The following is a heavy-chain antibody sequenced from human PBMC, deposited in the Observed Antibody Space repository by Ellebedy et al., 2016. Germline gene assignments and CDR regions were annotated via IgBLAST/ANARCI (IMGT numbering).Heavy chain of an antibody. Sequence: SETLSLTCSLYGASFSGYYWTWIRQPPGKGLEWIGYIYYSGSTHYIPSLRGRLFISLDMSKNQISLSLSSVTAADTARYYCATCGRDCDSPTLFDYWGQGALVTVSS. CDR3: ATCGRDCDSPTLFDY. V-gene: IGHV4-59*06. D-gene: IGHD2-21*02. CDR2: IYYSGST. CDR1: GASFSGYY. J-gene: IGHJ4*02.